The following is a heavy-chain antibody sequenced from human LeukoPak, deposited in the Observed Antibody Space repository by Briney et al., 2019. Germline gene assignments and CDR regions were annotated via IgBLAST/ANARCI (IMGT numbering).Heavy chain of an antibody. D-gene: IGHD3-9*01. V-gene: IGHV1-3*03. Sequence: ASVKVSCKASGYTFTSYAMHWVRQAPGQRLEWMGWINAGNGNTKYSQEFQGRVTITADESTSTAYMELSSLRSEDTAVYYCARGSRYFEGGYWGQGTLVTVSS. CDR1: GYTFTSYA. CDR3: ARGSRYFEGGY. CDR2: INAGNGNT. J-gene: IGHJ4*02.